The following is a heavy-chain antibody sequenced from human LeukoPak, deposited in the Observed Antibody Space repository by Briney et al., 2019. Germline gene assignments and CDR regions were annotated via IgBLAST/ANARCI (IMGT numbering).Heavy chain of an antibody. J-gene: IGHJ4*02. CDR2: ISYSGSS. CDR1: GGSVSSGTYY. V-gene: IGHV4-61*01. Sequence: SETLSLTCTVSGGSVSSGTYYWSWTRQPPGKRLEWIGSISYSGSSDYNPSLESRVTISVDTAKNQFSLEVSSVTAADTAVYYCARDAGAVAGTGSFFDYWGQGTLVTVSS. CDR3: ARDAGAVAGTGSFFDY. D-gene: IGHD6-19*01.